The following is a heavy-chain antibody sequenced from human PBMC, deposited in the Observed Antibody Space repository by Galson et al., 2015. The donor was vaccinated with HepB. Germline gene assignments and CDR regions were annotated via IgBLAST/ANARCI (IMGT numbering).Heavy chain of an antibody. CDR3: ARRDEMATIFSWFDP. CDR1: GYTFTSYG. V-gene: IGHV1-18*01. Sequence: SVKVSCKASGYTFTSYGISWVRQAPGQGLEWMGWISAYNGNTNYAQKLQGRVTMTTDTSTSTAYMELRSLRFDDTAVYYCARRDEMATIFSWFDPWGQGTLVTVSS. CDR2: ISAYNGNT. J-gene: IGHJ5*02. D-gene: IGHD5-24*01.